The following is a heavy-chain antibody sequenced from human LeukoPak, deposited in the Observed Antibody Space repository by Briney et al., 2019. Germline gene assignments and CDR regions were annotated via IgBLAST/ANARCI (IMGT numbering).Heavy chain of an antibody. V-gene: IGHV3-48*04. J-gene: IGHJ4*02. CDR3: ARKGGPLGPPFDN. CDR2: ISGRSSTI. Sequence: GGSLRLSCAASGFTFSSYSMNWVHQAPGKGLEWVSYISGRSSTIYYADSVKGRFTISRDNATNSLYLQMNSLRAEDTAVYYCARKGGPLGPPFDNWGQGTLVTVSS. CDR1: GFTFSSYS. D-gene: IGHD7-27*01.